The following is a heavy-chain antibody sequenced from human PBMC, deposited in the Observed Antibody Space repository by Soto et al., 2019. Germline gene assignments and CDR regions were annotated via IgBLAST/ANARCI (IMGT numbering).Heavy chain of an antibody. CDR1: GYTFTSYG. Sequence: QVPLVQSGAEVKKPGASVKVSCKASGYTFTSYGISWVRQAPGQGLEWMGWISAYNGNTNYAQKLQGRVTMTTDTSTSTAYMELRSLRSDDTAVYYCARDLKTEYYDFWSGRYYYYYGMDVWGQGTTVTVSS. V-gene: IGHV1-18*01. J-gene: IGHJ6*02. D-gene: IGHD3-3*01. CDR2: ISAYNGNT. CDR3: ARDLKTEYYDFWSGRYYYYYGMDV.